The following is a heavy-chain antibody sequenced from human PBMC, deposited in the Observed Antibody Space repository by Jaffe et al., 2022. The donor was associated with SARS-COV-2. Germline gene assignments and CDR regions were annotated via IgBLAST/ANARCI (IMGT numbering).Heavy chain of an antibody. CDR3: ASLHRSGHMYG. CDR2: IKEDGSEI. D-gene: IGHD2-8*01. V-gene: IGHV3-7*03. CDR1: GFTFSSSW. Sequence: EVQLVESGGGLVQPGGSQRLSCAASGFTFSSSWMTWVRQAPGKGLEWVANIKEDGSEIHYVDSVKGRFTISRDNAKSSLYLQMISLRAEDTAVYYCASLHRSGHMYGWGQGTLVTVSS. J-gene: IGHJ4*02.